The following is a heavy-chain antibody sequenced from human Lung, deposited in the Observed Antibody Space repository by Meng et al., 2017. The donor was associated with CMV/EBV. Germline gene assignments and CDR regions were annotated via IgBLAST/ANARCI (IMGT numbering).Heavy chain of an antibody. D-gene: IGHD6-19*01. CDR1: GYPFTDYF. Sequence: ASVXVSCKASGYPFTDYFVHWVRQAPGQGLEWMAYIIPNSGGTSYAQKFQGRVTVTRDTSVSTAYMELRNLKSDDTAVYYSASTQKTNPGAGPEDSWGQGXLVTVSS. V-gene: IGHV1-2*02. CDR2: IIPNSGGT. J-gene: IGHJ5*02. CDR3: ASTQKTNPGAGPEDS.